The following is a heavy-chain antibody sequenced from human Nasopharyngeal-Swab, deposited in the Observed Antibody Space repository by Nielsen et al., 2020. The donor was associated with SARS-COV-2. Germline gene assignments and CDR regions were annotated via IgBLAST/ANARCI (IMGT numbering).Heavy chain of an antibody. CDR2: INHSGST. Sequence: WIRQPPGKGLEWIGEINHSGSTNYNPSLKSRVTISVDTSKNQFSLKLSSVTAADTAVYYCASGGAPYYYDSSGHASGEALAMTQAFDIWGQGTMVTVSS. CDR3: ASGGAPYYYDSSGHASGEALAMTQAFDI. J-gene: IGHJ3*02. V-gene: IGHV4-34*01. D-gene: IGHD3-22*01.